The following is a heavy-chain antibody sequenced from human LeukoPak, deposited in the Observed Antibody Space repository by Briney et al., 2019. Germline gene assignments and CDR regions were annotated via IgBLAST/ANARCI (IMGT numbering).Heavy chain of an antibody. V-gene: IGHV4-34*01. CDR2: INHSGST. D-gene: IGHD3-3*01. CDR1: GGSFSGYY. CDR3: ARPYYDFWNGYYFY. Sequence: SETLSLTCAVYGGSFSGYYWSWIRQPPGKGLEWIGEINHSGSTNYNPSLKSRVTISVDTSKNQFSLKLSSVTAADTAVYYCARPYYDFWNGYYFYWGQGTLVTVSS. J-gene: IGHJ4*02.